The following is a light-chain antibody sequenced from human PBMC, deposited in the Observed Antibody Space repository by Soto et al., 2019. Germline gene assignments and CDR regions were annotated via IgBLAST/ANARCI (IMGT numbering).Light chain of an antibody. CDR2: AAS. V-gene: IGKV3-15*01. Sequence: EIVLRQSPATLSVSPGERATLSCRASQSLSSNLARYQQKVGQPPRLLIYAASTRATGIPARFTGSESGTEFTLTISSLQSEDFAVYYCQQYNNWPLTFGGGTKVDIK. CDR3: QQYNNWPLT. CDR1: QSLSSN. J-gene: IGKJ4*01.